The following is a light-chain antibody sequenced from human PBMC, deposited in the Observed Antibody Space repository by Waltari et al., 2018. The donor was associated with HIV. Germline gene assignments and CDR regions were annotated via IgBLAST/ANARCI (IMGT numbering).Light chain of an antibody. CDR2: RNN. CDR1: SSNIGSNY. V-gene: IGLV1-47*01. J-gene: IGLJ3*02. Sequence: QSVVTQPPSASGTPGQRVTISCSGSSSNIGSNYVYWYQQLPGTAPKLLIHRNNQRPSGVPDRFSASKSGTSASLAISGLRSEDEADYYCLSWDDSLRGWVFGGGTKVTVL. CDR3: LSWDDSLRGWV.